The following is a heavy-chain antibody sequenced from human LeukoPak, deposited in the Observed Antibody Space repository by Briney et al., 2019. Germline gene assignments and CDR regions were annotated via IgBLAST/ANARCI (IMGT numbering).Heavy chain of an antibody. CDR1: GYTFTTYY. CDR2: INPRGGST. Sequence: ASVKVSCKASGYTFTTYYMHWMRQAPGQGPEWMGIINPRGGSTDYSQKFQGRVTMTRDTSISTAYMELSRLRSDDTAVYYCARGYYYDSSGYYVLFDYWGQGTLVTVSS. D-gene: IGHD3-22*01. V-gene: IGHV1-46*01. J-gene: IGHJ4*02. CDR3: ARGYYYDSSGYYVLFDY.